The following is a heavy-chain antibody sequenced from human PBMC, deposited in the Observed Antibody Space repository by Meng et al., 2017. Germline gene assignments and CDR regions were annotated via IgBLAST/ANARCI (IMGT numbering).Heavy chain of an antibody. Sequence: SETLSLTCAVYGGSFSGYYWSWIRQPPGKGLEWIGEINHSGSTNYNPSLKSRVTISVDTSKNQFSLKLSSVTAAYTAVYYCARGRPLLYCSGGSCYYAFDIWGQGTMVTVSS. J-gene: IGHJ3*02. CDR2: INHSGST. CDR1: GGSFSGYY. V-gene: IGHV4-34*01. CDR3: ARGRPLLYCSGGSCYYAFDI. D-gene: IGHD2-15*01.